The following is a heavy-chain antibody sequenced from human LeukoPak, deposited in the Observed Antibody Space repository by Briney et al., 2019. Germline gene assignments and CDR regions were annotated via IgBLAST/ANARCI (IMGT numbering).Heavy chain of an antibody. CDR2: INHSGST. J-gene: IGHJ3*02. Sequence: SETLSLTCAVYGGSFSGYYWSWIRQPPGKGLEWIGEINHSGSTNYNPSLKSRVTISVDTSKNQFSLKLSSVTAADTAVYYCARDPTTVTQDAFDIWGQGTMVTVSS. CDR3: ARDPTTVTQDAFDI. V-gene: IGHV4-34*01. D-gene: IGHD4-17*01. CDR1: GGSFSGYY.